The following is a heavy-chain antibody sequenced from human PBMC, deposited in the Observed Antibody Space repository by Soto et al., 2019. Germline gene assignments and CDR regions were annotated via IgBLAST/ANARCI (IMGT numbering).Heavy chain of an antibody. Sequence: EVQLVESGGALVQRGGSLRLSCAASGFSFGDYWMSWVRQAPGKGLEWVAHMKKDGSEKYYVDSVKGRFTVSRDNTNNSLYLQMNSLRAQDTAVYYCAKLGSGYYTGLYFDFWGQRTLVSVSS. CDR1: GFSFGDYW. CDR3: AKLGSGYYTGLYFDF. D-gene: IGHD3-3*01. CDR2: MKKDGSEK. V-gene: IGHV3-7*03. J-gene: IGHJ4*02.